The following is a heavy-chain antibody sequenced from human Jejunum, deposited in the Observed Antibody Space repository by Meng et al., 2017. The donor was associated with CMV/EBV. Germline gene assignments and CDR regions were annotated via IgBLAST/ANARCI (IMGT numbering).Heavy chain of an antibody. CDR3: AREGTNSYYFDY. Sequence: QVQLQESGPGLVKPSQNLALNCGVSGDSISSGDSYWSWIRQPPGKGVEWIGYIYESGSTSYNPSLESRVTISVDTSKNQFSLKVMSVTAADTAVYYCAREGTNSYYFDYWGQGTLVTVSS. J-gene: IGHJ4*02. CDR2: IYESGST. CDR1: GDSISSGDSY. D-gene: IGHD1-14*01. V-gene: IGHV4-30-4*01.